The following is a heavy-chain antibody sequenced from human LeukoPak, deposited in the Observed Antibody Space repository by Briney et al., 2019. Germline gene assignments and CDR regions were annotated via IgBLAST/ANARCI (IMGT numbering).Heavy chain of an antibody. Sequence: GGSLRLSCAASGFTFDDYGMSWVRQAPGKGLEWVSSINWNGGSTGYADSVKGRFTISRDNAKNSLYLQMNSLRAEDTALYYCARDYIAETYYYDSSGAFDVWGQGTMVTVSS. CDR3: ARDYIAETYYYDSSGAFDV. CDR2: INWNGGST. D-gene: IGHD3-22*01. J-gene: IGHJ3*01. CDR1: GFTFDDYG. V-gene: IGHV3-20*04.